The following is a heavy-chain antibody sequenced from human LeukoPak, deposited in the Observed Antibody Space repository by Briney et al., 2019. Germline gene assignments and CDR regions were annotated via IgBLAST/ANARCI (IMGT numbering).Heavy chain of an antibody. CDR2: INAGNGNT. CDR3: ARQGDLRSSSLDY. Sequence: ASVNVSCKASGYTFTSYAMHWVRQAPGQRLEWMGWINAGNGNTKYSQKFQGRVTITRDTSASTAYMELSSLRSEDTAVYYCARQGDLRSSSLDYWGQGTLVTVSP. V-gene: IGHV1-3*01. D-gene: IGHD3-10*01. CDR1: GYTFTSYA. J-gene: IGHJ4*02.